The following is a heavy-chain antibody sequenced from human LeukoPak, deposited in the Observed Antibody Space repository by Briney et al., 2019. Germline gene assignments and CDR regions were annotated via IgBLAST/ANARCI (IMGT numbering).Heavy chain of an antibody. CDR1: GYSISSGYY. CDR2: VYHSGST. CDR3: GSQREWSLTEYHFDY. D-gene: IGHD3-3*01. Sequence: SETLSVTCTVSGYSISSGYYCGWIRQPPGKGLEWIGSVYHSGSTYYNPSLKSRVTISTDKSKNQFSLKLTSVTAADTAVYYCGSQREWSLTEYHFDYWGQGTLVTVSS. V-gene: IGHV4-38-2*02. J-gene: IGHJ4*02.